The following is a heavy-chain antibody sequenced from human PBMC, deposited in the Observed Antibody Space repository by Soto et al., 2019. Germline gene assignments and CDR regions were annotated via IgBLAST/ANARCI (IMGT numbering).Heavy chain of an antibody. CDR2: ISGSGGST. D-gene: IGHD1-7*01. Sequence: GGSLRLSCAASGFTFSSYAMSWVRQAQGKGLEWVSAISGSGGSTYYADSVKGRFTISRDNSKNTLYLQMNSLRAEDTGVYYCAKDPRLELRGVDSWGQGTQVTVSS. CDR3: AKDPRLELRGVDS. V-gene: IGHV3-23*01. J-gene: IGHJ4*02. CDR1: GFTFSSYA.